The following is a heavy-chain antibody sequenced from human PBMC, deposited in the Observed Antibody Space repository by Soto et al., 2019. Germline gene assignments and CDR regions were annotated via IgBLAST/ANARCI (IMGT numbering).Heavy chain of an antibody. CDR3: ARSIRGPRRFNGMDV. V-gene: IGHV2-70*01. CDR2: IDWDDDK. D-gene: IGHD1-20*01. CDR1: GFSFSTRGMC. Sequence: SGPTLVNPSQTLTLTCTFSGFSFSTRGMCVSWIRQPPGKALEWLALIDWDDDKYYSPSLRTRLTISKDTSKNQVVLRMTNMDPVDTATYYCARSIRGPRRFNGMDVWGQGTTVTVSS. J-gene: IGHJ6*02.